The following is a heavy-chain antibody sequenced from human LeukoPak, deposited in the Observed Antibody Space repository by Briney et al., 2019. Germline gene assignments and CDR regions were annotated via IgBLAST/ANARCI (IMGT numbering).Heavy chain of an antibody. CDR3: ARDWVSSGSYND. CDR2: ISAYNGNT. CDR1: SYSFTSYG. J-gene: IGHJ4*02. V-gene: IGHV1-18*01. Sequence: ASVKVSCKASSYSFTSYGFSWVRQAPGQGLEWMGWISAYNGNTKYAQKLQGRVTMTTDTSTSTAYMELRSLRSDDTAVYYCARDWVSSGSYNDWGQGTLVTVSS. D-gene: IGHD1-26*01.